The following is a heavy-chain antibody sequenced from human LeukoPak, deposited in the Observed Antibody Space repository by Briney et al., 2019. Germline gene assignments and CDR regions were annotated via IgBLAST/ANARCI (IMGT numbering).Heavy chain of an antibody. CDR2: ISSTSSYI. CDR3: ARSPASGLFYYYYYMDV. V-gene: IGHV3-21*01. J-gene: IGHJ6*03. D-gene: IGHD2-2*01. Sequence: GGSLRLSCAASGFIFNSHSMNWVRQAPGKGLEWVSSISSTSSYIYYADSVKSRFTISRDNAKNTLYLQMNSLRAEDTAVYYCARSPASGLFYYYYYMDVWGKGTTVTVSS. CDR1: GFIFNSHS.